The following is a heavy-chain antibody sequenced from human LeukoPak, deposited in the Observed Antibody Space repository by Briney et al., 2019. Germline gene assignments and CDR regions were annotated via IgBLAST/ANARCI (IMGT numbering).Heavy chain of an antibody. CDR3: ATDRGARGPYDYGDQDAFDI. Sequence: ASVKVSCKVSGYTLTELSMHWVRQAPGKGLEWMGGFDPEDGETIYAQKFQGRVTMTEDTSTDTAYMELSSLRSEDTAVYYCATDRGARGPYDYGDQDAFDIWGQGTMVTVSS. V-gene: IGHV1-24*01. J-gene: IGHJ3*02. CDR1: GYTLTELS. D-gene: IGHD4-17*01. CDR2: FDPEDGET.